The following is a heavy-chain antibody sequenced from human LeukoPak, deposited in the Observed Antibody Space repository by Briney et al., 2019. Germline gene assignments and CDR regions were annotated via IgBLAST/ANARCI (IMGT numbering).Heavy chain of an antibody. Sequence: GGSLRLSCAASGFTFSDYYMSWIRQAPGKGLEWVSYISSSGSTIYYADSVKGRFIISRDNAKNSLYLQMNTLRGEDTAVYYCTSSGYYKWGFWGQGTLVTVSS. CDR2: ISSSGSTI. V-gene: IGHV3-11*04. J-gene: IGHJ4*02. D-gene: IGHD3-3*01. CDR1: GFTFSDYY. CDR3: TSSGYYKWGF.